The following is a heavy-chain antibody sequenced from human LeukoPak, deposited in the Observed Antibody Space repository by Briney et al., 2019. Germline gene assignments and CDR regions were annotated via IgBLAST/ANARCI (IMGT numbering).Heavy chain of an antibody. D-gene: IGHD3-16*01. CDR3: ARAGGFFSPFGY. CDR2: IYYSGST. CDR1: GGSISSGGYY. V-gene: IGHV4-31*02. J-gene: IGHJ4*02. Sequence: NPSETLSLTCTVSGGSISSGGYYWSWIRQHPGDGLEWIGYIYYSGSTYYNPSLKSRVTISIDTSKNHFSLKLSSVTAADTAVYYYARAGGFFSPFGYWGQGTLVTVSS.